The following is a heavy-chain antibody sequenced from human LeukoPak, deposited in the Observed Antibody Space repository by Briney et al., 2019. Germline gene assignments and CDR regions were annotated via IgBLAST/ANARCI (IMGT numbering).Heavy chain of an antibody. J-gene: IGHJ4*02. CDR3: ARHRIVAAGPIDY. Sequence: SETLSLTCTLSGGSISSSSYYWGWIRQPPGKGLAWIGSIYYSGRNYYNPSLKSRVTISVDTSKNQFSLKLSSVTAADTAVYYCARHRIVAAGPIDYWGQGTLVTVSS. D-gene: IGHD6-13*01. CDR1: GGSISSSSYY. V-gene: IGHV4-39*01. CDR2: IYYSGRN.